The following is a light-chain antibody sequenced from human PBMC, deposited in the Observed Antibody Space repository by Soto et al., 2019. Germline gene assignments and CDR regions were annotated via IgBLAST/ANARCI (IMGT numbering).Light chain of an antibody. Sequence: DIQMTQSPSTLSASVGDGVTITCRASQSISNRLAWYQQKPGEAPKYLIYDASTLDSGAPSRFSGSGSGTEFTLSISSLQPDDFATYYCQQYNSYPWTFDQGTKVEI. V-gene: IGKV1-5*01. CDR3: QQYNSYPWT. CDR1: QSISNR. J-gene: IGKJ1*01. CDR2: DAS.